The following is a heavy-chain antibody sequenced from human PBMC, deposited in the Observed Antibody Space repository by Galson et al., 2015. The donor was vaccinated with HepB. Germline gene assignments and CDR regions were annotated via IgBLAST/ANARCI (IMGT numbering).Heavy chain of an antibody. J-gene: IGHJ4*02. D-gene: IGHD3-3*01. V-gene: IGHV1-3*01. CDR2: INAGNGNT. Sequence: QSGAEVKKPGESLKISCKASGYTFTSYAMHWVRQAPGQRLEWMGWINAGNGNTKYSQKFQGRVTITRDTSASTAYMELSSLRSEDTAVYYCARAFSGEPNLQYFFYWGQGTQVTVSS. CDR3: ARAFSGEPNLQYFFY. CDR1: GYTFTSYA.